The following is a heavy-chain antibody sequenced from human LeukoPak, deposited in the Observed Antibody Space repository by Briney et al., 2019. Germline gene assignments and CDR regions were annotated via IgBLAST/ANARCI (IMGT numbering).Heavy chain of an antibody. V-gene: IGHV3-7*01. J-gene: IGHJ3*02. CDR2: IKQDGSEQ. Sequence: GGSLRLFCAASGFTLSRYWMSGARQAPGKGREGVANIKQDGSEQSYVDFVKGRFPISRDNAKNSLYLQRNSLRAEHTAVYYCSRGDIVVEPAAIRRNDAFDIWGQGTMVTVSS. CDR1: GFTLSRYW. D-gene: IGHD2-2*02. CDR3: SRGDIVVEPAAIRRNDAFDI.